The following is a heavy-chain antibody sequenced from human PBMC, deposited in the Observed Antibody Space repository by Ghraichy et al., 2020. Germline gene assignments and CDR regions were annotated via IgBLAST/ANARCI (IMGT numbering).Heavy chain of an antibody. V-gene: IGHV3-74*03. Sequence: GGSLRLSCAASGFTFSSSWMHWVRQAPGKGLMWVSRINSDGSSITYADSVKGRVTISRDNAKNTLYLQVNSLRAEDTAVYYCARVDSRWTFDPWGQGTLVTVSS. J-gene: IGHJ5*02. D-gene: IGHD3-22*01. CDR1: GFTFSSSW. CDR3: ARVDSRWTFDP. CDR2: INSDGSSI.